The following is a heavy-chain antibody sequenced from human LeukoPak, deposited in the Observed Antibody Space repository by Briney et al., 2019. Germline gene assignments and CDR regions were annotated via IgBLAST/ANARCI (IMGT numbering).Heavy chain of an antibody. V-gene: IGHV4-59*10. CDR2: IYTSGST. CDR1: GGSFSGYY. J-gene: IGHJ3*02. CDR3: ARVVNYYYDSSGYAAFDI. Sequence: PSETLSLTCAVYGGSFSGYYWSWIRQPAGKGLEWIGRIYTSGSTNYNPSLKSRVTISVDTSKNQFSLKLSSVTAADTAVYYCARVVNYYYDSSGYAAFDIWGQGTMVTVSS. D-gene: IGHD3-22*01.